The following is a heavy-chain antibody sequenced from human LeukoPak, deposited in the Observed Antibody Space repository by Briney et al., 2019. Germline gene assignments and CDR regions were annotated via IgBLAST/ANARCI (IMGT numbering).Heavy chain of an antibody. CDR3: AGPSAAIGSIDAFDI. Sequence: SETLSLTCAVYGGSFSGYYWSWIRQPPGKGLEWIGEINHSGSTDYNPSLKSRVTISVDTSKNQFSLKLSSVTAADTAVYYCAGPSAAIGSIDAFDIWGQGTMVTVSS. V-gene: IGHV4-34*01. CDR2: INHSGST. J-gene: IGHJ3*02. D-gene: IGHD2-2*01. CDR1: GGSFSGYY.